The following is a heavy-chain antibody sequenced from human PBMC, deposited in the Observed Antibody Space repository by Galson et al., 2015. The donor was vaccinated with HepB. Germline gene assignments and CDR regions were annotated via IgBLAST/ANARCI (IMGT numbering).Heavy chain of an antibody. CDR2: IRSKAYGGTT. CDR1: GFTFGDYA. CDR3: TRERVVTMIAAYCFDY. Sequence: SLRLSCAASGFTFGDYAMSWVRQAPGKGLEWVGFIRSKAYGGTTEYAASVKGRFTISRDDSKSIAYLQMNSLKTEDTAVYYCTRERVVTMIAAYCFDYWGQGTLVTVSS. J-gene: IGHJ4*02. D-gene: IGHD3-22*01. V-gene: IGHV3-49*04.